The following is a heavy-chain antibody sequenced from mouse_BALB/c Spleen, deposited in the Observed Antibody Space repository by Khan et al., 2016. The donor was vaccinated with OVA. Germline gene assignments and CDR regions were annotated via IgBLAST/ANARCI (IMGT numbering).Heavy chain of an antibody. J-gene: IGHJ3*01. Sequence: EVMLVESGGDLVKPGGSLKLSCAASGFTFSSYSMSWVRQTPDKRLEWVATISSGGDYTYYPDNVKGRFTISRDKAKNTLYLQMSSLKSEDTAMYYCASDLTGSFAYWGQGTLVTVSA. CDR1: GFTFSSYS. CDR3: ASDLTGSFAY. D-gene: IGHD4-1*01. V-gene: IGHV5-6*01. CDR2: ISSGGDYT.